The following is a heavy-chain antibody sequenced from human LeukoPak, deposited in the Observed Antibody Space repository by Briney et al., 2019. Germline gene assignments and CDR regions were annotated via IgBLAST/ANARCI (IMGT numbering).Heavy chain of an antibody. CDR3: ARARFLERLYHDY. Sequence: SETLSLTCTVSGGSISSGGYYWSWIRQHPGKGLEWIGYIYYSGSTYYNPSLKSRVTISVDTSKNQFSLKLSSVTAADTAVYYCARARFLERLYHDYWGQGTLVTVSS. D-gene: IGHD3-3*01. V-gene: IGHV4-31*03. J-gene: IGHJ4*02. CDR2: IYYSGST. CDR1: GGSISSGGYY.